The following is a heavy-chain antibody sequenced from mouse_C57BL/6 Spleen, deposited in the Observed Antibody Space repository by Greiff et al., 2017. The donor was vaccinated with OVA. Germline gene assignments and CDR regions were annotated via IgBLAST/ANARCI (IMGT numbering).Heavy chain of an antibody. J-gene: IGHJ1*03. CDR1: GYTFTDYY. D-gene: IGHD2-3*01. Sequence: EVQLQQSGPELVKPGASVKISCKASGYTFTDYYMNWVKQSHGKSLEWIGDINPNNGGTSYNQKFKGKATLTVDKSSSTAYMELRSLTSEDSAVYYCARSGGRDGYFPYWYFDVWGTGTTVTVSS. V-gene: IGHV1-26*01. CDR2: INPNNGGT. CDR3: ARSGGRDGYFPYWYFDV.